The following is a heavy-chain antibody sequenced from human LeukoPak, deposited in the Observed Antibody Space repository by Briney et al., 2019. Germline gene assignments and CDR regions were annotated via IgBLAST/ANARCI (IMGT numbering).Heavy chain of an antibody. CDR2: IFPSGGEI. J-gene: IGHJ6*04. V-gene: IGHV3-23*01. D-gene: IGHD3-10*02. Sequence: GGSLRLSCAASGFTFSTFAMIWVRQPPGKGLEWVSSIFPSGGEIHYADSVKGRFTISRDNAKNSLYLQMNSLRAEDTAVYYCAELGITMIGGVWGKGTTVTISS. CDR1: GFTFSTFA. CDR3: AELGITMIGGV.